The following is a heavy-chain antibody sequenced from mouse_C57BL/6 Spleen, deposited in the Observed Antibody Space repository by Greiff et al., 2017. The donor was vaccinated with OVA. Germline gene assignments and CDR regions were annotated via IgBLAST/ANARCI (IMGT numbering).Heavy chain of an antibody. J-gene: IGHJ2*01. CDR3: TARGGLTGYYFDY. Sequence: VQRVESGAELVRPGASVTLSCKASGYTFTDYEMHWVKQTPVHGLEWIGAIDPETGGTAYNQKFKGKAILTADKSSSTAYMELRSLTSEDSAVYYCTARGGLTGYYFDYWGQGTTLTVSS. D-gene: IGHD4-1*01. V-gene: IGHV1-15*01. CDR1: GYTFTDYE. CDR2: IDPETGGT.